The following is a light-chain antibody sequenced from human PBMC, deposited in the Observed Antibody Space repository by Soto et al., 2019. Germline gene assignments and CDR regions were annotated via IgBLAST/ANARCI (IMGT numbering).Light chain of an antibody. Sequence: SYELTQPPSVSVSPGQTARITCSGDKLGEKFACWYQQKPGQSPVVVIYEDKKRPSAIPERFSGSNSGNTATLTISGTEAMDEADYYCQTCDNSTVVFGGGTKVTVL. V-gene: IGLV3-1*01. CDR3: QTCDNSTVV. J-gene: IGLJ2*01. CDR1: KLGEKF. CDR2: EDK.